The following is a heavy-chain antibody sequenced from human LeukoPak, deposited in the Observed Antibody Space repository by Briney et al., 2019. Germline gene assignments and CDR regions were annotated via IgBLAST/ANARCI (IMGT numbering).Heavy chain of an antibody. D-gene: IGHD3-22*01. CDR3: ARDTLPYYYDSSAREDAFDI. CDR1: GFTFSSYW. CDR2: IKQDGSEK. Sequence: PGGSLRLSCAASGFTFSSYWMSWVRQAPGKGLEWVANIKQDGSEKYYVDSVKGRFTISRDNAKNSLYLQMNSLRAEDTAVYYCARDTLPYYYDSSAREDAFDIWGQGTMVTVSS. V-gene: IGHV3-7*01. J-gene: IGHJ3*02.